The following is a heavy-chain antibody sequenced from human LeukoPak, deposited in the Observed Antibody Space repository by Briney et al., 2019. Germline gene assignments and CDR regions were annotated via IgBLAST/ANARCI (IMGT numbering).Heavy chain of an antibody. J-gene: IGHJ3*02. Sequence: SETLSLTCTVSGGSISSYYWSWIRQPPGKGLEWIGYIYYSGSTNYNPSLKSRVTISVDTSKNQFSLKLSSVTAADTAVYYCARVRLTMVRDPDAFDIWGQGTMVTVSS. V-gene: IGHV4-59*12. D-gene: IGHD3-10*01. CDR2: IYYSGST. CDR1: GGSISSYY. CDR3: ARVRLTMVRDPDAFDI.